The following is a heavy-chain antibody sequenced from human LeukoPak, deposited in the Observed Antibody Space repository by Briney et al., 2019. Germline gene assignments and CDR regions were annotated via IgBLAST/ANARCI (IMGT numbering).Heavy chain of an antibody. D-gene: IGHD6-6*01. Sequence: GGSLRLSCAASGITFSTSAMSWVRQAPGKGLEWVSAISGSGGSTYYADSVKGRFTISRDNSKSTLHLQMNSLRVDDTAVYYCAKLLRRTVVPFYDYWGQGTLVTVSS. V-gene: IGHV3-23*01. CDR1: GITFSTSA. J-gene: IGHJ4*02. CDR3: AKLLRRTVVPFYDY. CDR2: ISGSGGST.